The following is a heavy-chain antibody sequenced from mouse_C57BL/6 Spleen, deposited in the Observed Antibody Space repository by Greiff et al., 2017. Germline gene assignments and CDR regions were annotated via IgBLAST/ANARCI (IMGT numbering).Heavy chain of an antibody. Sequence: EVKLMESEGGLVQPGSSMKLSCTASGFTFSDYYMAWVRQVPEKGLEWVANINYDGSSTYYLASLKSRFIIPTDNAQNILYLQLSSLKSEDTGTYYCARGGNYYGSSYGFADWGQGTLVTVSA. CDR1: GFTFSDYY. CDR2: INYDGSST. D-gene: IGHD1-1*01. CDR3: ARGGNYYGSSYGFAD. J-gene: IGHJ3*01. V-gene: IGHV5-16*01.